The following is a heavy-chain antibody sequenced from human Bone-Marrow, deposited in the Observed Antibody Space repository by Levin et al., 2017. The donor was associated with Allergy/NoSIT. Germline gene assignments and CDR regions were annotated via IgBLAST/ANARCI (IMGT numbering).Heavy chain of an antibody. V-gene: IGHV4-34*01. Sequence: GSLRLSCAVYGGSFSGYYWSWIRQPPGKGLEWIGEINHSGSTNYNPSLKSRVTISVDTSKNQFSLKLSSVTAADTAVYYCARGPGIAAAAPFDYWGQGTLVTVSS. CDR1: GGSFSGYY. CDR2: INHSGST. J-gene: IGHJ4*02. D-gene: IGHD6-13*01. CDR3: ARGPGIAAAAPFDY.